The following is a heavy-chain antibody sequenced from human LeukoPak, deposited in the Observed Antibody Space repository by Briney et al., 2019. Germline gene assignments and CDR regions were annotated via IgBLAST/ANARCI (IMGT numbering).Heavy chain of an antibody. D-gene: IGHD3-10*01. Sequence: PGGSLRLSCAASGFAFRTYAMSWVRQAPGKGLEGVSAISGSGDKTFYAESVRGRFTISRDNSKNTLYLQMNSLRAEDTAVYYCAKDLNYGFDSWGQGTLVTVSP. CDR1: GFAFRTYA. CDR3: AKDLNYGFDS. J-gene: IGHJ4*02. V-gene: IGHV3-23*01. CDR2: ISGSGDKT.